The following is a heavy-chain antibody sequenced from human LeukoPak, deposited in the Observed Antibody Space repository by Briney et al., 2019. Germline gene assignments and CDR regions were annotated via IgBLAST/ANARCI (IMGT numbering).Heavy chain of an antibody. Sequence: PGGSLRLSCAASGFTFSSYEMNWVRQAPGKGLEWVSYISSSGSTIYYADSVKGRFTISRDNAKNSLYLQMNSLRAEDTAVYYCAKCMGLLIKGNFDYWGQGTLVTVSS. J-gene: IGHJ4*02. D-gene: IGHD3-22*01. CDR2: ISSSGSTI. CDR3: AKCMGLLIKGNFDY. CDR1: GFTFSSYE. V-gene: IGHV3-48*03.